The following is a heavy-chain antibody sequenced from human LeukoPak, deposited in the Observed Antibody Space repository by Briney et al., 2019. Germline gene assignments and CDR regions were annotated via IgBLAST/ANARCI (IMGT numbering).Heavy chain of an antibody. CDR3: ARGGRTTWHGMDV. CDR2: IWYDGSNK. Sequence: GRSLRLSCEASGFTFSTYGMHWVRQAPGKGLEWVAVIWYDGSNKNYADSVKGRFTISRDNSKNTLYLQMNSLRAEGTAVYYCARGGRTTWHGMDVWGQGTTVTVSS. CDR1: GFTFSTYG. D-gene: IGHD4-17*01. J-gene: IGHJ6*02. V-gene: IGHV3-33*01.